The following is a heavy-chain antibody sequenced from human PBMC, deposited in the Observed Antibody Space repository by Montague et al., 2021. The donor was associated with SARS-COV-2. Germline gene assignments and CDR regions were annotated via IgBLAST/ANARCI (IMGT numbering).Heavy chain of an antibody. CDR2: IYHSGST. J-gene: IGHJ5*02. CDR3: ARRYCSSTSCPNWFDP. D-gene: IGHD2-2*01. Sequence: SETLSLTCAVSGGSISSSNWWSWVRQPPGKGLEWIGEIYHSGSTNYNPSPKSRVTISVGKSKNQFSLKLSSVTAADTAVYYCARRYCSSTSCPNWFDPWGQGTLVTVSS. CDR1: GGSISSSNW. V-gene: IGHV4-4*02.